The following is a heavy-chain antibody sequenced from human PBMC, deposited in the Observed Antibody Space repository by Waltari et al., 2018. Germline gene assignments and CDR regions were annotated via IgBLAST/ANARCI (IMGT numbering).Heavy chain of an antibody. CDR3: IRGVGVSGGTWFHP. CDR2: ARNMTKSYWA. V-gene: IGHV3-72*01. D-gene: IGHD6-19*01. Sequence: EVQLVESGGGLVQTGRSLRLSCASSRSTLSDYYIDWVRPAPGRGLDWFGLARNMTKSYWAGFGAAVHGRFSIVGDHSKNSLCLQIGSLKIEATAVHYWIRGVGVSGGTWFHPWGLGTLVTVTS. CDR1: RSTLSDYY. J-gene: IGHJ5*02.